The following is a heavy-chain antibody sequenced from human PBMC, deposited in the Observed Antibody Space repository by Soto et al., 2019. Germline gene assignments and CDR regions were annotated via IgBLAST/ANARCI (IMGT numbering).Heavy chain of an antibody. CDR1: GASVRSYH. V-gene: IGHV4-4*07. Sequence: SETLSLTCAVSGASVRSYHWSFLRQPAGKGLEWIGRIQHTGNTNYNPSLKSRVTMSADTSKNQISLKMTSVTAADTAVYFCAKDVSSRRWFDPWGQGVRVTSPQ. CDR2: IQHTGNT. D-gene: IGHD3-16*01. CDR3: AKDVSSRRWFDP. J-gene: IGHJ5*02.